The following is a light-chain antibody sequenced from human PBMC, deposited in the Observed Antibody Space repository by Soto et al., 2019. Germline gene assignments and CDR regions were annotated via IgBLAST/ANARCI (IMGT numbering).Light chain of an antibody. Sequence: QAVVTQEASLTVWREMTDTVACASSPGAVTSNYYPNWFQQKPRQAPRALIHSTNNKYAWTPARFSGSLVGGKAALTLSHVQPEDDSEHYCLLYISVSKGVVGRGTKLTVI. J-gene: IGLJ2*01. CDR2: STN. CDR3: LLYISVSKGV. CDR1: PGAVTSNYY. V-gene: IGLV7-43*01.